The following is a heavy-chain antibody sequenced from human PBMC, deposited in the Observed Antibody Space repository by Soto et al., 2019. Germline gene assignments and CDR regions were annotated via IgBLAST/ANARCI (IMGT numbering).Heavy chain of an antibody. D-gene: IGHD5-12*01. V-gene: IGHV3-30*18. CDR3: AKDQEMATIFLRFPYFDY. CDR1: GFTFSSYG. J-gene: IGHJ4*02. CDR2: ISYDGSNK. Sequence: GGSLRLSCAASGFTFSSYGMHWVSQAPGKGLEWVAVISYDGSNKYYADSVKGRFTISRDNSKNTLYLQMNSLRAEDTAVYYCAKDQEMATIFLRFPYFDYWGQGTLVTVSS.